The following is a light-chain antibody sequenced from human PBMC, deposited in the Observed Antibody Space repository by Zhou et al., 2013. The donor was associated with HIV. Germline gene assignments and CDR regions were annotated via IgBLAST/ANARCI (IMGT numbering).Light chain of an antibody. CDR2: KAS. CDR3: QQYSLYSWT. CDR1: QSINTY. Sequence: DIQMSQSPSTLSASVGDRVTITCRASQSINTYLAWYQQKPGKAPHLLIYKASTLDFGVPSRFSGSGSGTEFTLTITSLQPDDFATYYCQQYSLYSWTFGQGTTVDIK. J-gene: IGKJ1*01. V-gene: IGKV1-5*03.